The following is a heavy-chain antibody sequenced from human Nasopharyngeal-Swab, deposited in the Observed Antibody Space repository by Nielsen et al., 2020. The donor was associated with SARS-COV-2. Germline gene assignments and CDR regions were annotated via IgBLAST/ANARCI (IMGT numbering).Heavy chain of an antibody. CDR2: TSTSGSYI. Sequence: GESLKISCAASGFIFSSYSMNWVRQAPGKGLEWVSSTSTSGSYIYYADSVKGRFTISRDNAKNSLYLQMNSLRAEDTAVYYCARDLHGDYALDCWGQGTLVTVSS. CDR1: GFIFSSYS. J-gene: IGHJ4*02. CDR3: ARDLHGDYALDC. V-gene: IGHV3-21*01. D-gene: IGHD4-17*01.